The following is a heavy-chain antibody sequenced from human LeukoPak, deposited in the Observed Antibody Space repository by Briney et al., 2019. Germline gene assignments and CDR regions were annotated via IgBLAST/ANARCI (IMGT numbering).Heavy chain of an antibody. V-gene: IGHV3-23*01. J-gene: IGHJ4*02. D-gene: IGHD3-9*01. Sequence: GGSLRLSCAASGFTFSSYAMSWVRQAPGKGLGWVSAISGSGGSTYYADSVKGRFTISRDNSKNTLYLQMNSLRAEDTAVYYCAKDRGQLRYFDWRWGQGTLVTVSS. CDR3: AKDRGQLRYFDWR. CDR1: GFTFSSYA. CDR2: ISGSGGST.